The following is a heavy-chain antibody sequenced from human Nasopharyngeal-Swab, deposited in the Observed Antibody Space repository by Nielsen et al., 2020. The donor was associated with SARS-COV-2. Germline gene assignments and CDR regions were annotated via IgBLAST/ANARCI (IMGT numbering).Heavy chain of an antibody. Sequence: WIRQPPGKGLEWIGEINHSGSTNYNPSLKSRVTISVDTSKSQFSLKLSSVTAADTAVYYCARGPTQQLVRDYWGQGTLVTVSS. CDR2: INHSGST. V-gene: IGHV4-34*01. CDR3: ARGPTQQLVRDY. D-gene: IGHD6-13*01. J-gene: IGHJ4*02.